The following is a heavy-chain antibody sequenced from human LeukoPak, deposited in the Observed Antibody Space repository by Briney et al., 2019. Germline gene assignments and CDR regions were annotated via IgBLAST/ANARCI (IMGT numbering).Heavy chain of an antibody. CDR3: AKSSIGVCEDYGMDV. V-gene: IGHV3-9*01. D-gene: IGHD6-19*01. CDR2: ISWNSTSI. CDR1: GFKFYDYV. J-gene: IGHJ6*02. Sequence: SLRLSCSASGFKFYDYVIHWVRQAPGKGLEWVSDISWNSTSIAYADYVKGRFTVSRDNAKDSLDLQMNRLRAADTSLYYCAKSSIGVCEDYGMDVWGQGTTVTVSS.